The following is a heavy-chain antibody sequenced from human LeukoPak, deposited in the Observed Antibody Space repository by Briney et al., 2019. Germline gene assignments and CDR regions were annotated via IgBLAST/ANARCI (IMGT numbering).Heavy chain of an antibody. CDR2: INPSGGST. D-gene: IGHD6-13*01. CDR3: ARGVYSSTHNWFDP. J-gene: IGHJ5*02. V-gene: IGHV1-46*01. CDR1: GGTFSSYA. Sequence: GASVKVSCKAFGGTFSSYAISWVRQAPGQGLEWMGIINPSGGSTSYAQKFQGRVTMTRDTSTSTVYMEVSSLRSEDTAVYYCARGVYSSTHNWFDPWGQGTLVTVSS.